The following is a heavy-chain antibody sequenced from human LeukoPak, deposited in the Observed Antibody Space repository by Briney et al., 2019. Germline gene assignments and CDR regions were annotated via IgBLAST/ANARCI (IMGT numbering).Heavy chain of an antibody. CDR3: ARSKGRAARRAYYFDY. J-gene: IGHJ4*02. CDR2: INHSGST. Sequence: YPSETLSLTCAVYGGSFSGYYWSWIRQPPGKGLEWIGEINHSGSTNYNPSLKSRVTISVDTSKNQFSLKLSSVTAADTAVYYCARSKGRAARRAYYFDYWGQGTLVTVSS. CDR1: GGSFSGYY. D-gene: IGHD6-6*01. V-gene: IGHV4-34*01.